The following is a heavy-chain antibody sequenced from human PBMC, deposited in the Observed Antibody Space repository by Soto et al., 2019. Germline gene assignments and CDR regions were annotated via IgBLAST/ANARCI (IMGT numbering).Heavy chain of an antibody. J-gene: IGHJ6*02. CDR1: GGSIINYY. Sequence: QVQLQQSGPGLVKPSETLSLTCTVSGGSIINYYCSWFRQSPGKGLEWIGYINHDGYSAYNLSLKRRIPMSADTSKTQFSLMLDSVTATDTAVYYCARQGYGPQHGLVGAWGQGTTVIVSS. V-gene: IGHV4-59*08. CDR2: INHDGYS. CDR3: ARQGYGPQHGLVGA. D-gene: IGHD1-1*01.